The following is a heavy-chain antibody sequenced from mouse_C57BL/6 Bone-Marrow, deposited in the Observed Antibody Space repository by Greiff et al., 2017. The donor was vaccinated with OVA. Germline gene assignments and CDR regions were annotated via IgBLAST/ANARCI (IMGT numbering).Heavy chain of an antibody. CDR1: GFSLTSYG. Sequence: QVQLKESGPGLVQPSQSLSITCTVSGFSLTSYGVHWVRQSPGKGLEWLGVIWSGGSTDYNAAFISRLSISKDNSKSQVFFKMNSLQADDTAIYYCARKGGRSNYGAMDYWGQGTSVTVSS. D-gene: IGHD2-5*01. CDR2: IWSGGST. J-gene: IGHJ4*01. CDR3: ARKGGRSNYGAMDY. V-gene: IGHV2-2*01.